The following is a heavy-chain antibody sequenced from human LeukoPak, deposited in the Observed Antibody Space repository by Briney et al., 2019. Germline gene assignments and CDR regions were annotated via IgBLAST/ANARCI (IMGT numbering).Heavy chain of an antibody. D-gene: IGHD3-16*01. V-gene: IGHV3-53*01. CDR1: GFAVSSNY. Sequence: GGSLRLSCAATGFAVSSNYMSWVRQAPGKGLEWVSVIYSGGSTYYADSVKGLFTISRDNSKNTLYLQMNSLRAEDTAVYYCARVGLGGASDYWGQGTLVTVSS. CDR3: ARVGLGGASDY. J-gene: IGHJ4*02. CDR2: IYSGGST.